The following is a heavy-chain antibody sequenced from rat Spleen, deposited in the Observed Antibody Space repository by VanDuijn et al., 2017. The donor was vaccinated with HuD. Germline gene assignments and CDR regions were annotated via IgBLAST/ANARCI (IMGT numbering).Heavy chain of an antibody. D-gene: IGHD1-4*01. CDR1: GFSLSSNG. CDR3: ASGGTTRVSWFAY. V-gene: IGHV2S12*01. J-gene: IGHJ3*01. Sequence: QVQLKESGPGLVQPSQTLSLTCTVSGFSLSSNGVSWFRQPPGKGLEWIAAISSGGDTYYSSAIKSRLSISRDTSKSQVFLKMNSLQTEDTAMYFCASGGTTRVSWFAYWGQGTLVTVSS. CDR2: ISSGGDT.